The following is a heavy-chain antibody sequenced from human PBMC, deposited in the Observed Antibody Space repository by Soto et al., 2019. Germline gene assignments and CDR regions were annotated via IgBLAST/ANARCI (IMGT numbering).Heavy chain of an antibody. CDR2: IIPMFGTA. Sequence: SVKVSCKAAGGTFSSYGISWVRQAPGQGLEWMGGIIPMFGTATHTQNFQGRLTITADESTSTAYMELSSLRSEDTAVYYCASHVPAAINYYYGMDVWGQGTKFTVXS. CDR3: ASHVPAAINYYYGMDV. V-gene: IGHV1-69*13. J-gene: IGHJ6*02. CDR1: GGTFSSYG. D-gene: IGHD2-2*01.